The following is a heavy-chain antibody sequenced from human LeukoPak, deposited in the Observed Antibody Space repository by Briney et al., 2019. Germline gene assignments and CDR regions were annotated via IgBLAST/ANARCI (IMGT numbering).Heavy chain of an antibody. CDR3: AKSGLRFLEWLLGY. D-gene: IGHD3-3*01. Sequence: GGSLRLSCAASGFTFSSYATSWVRQAPGRGLEWVSAISGSGGSTYYADSVKGRFTISRDNSKNTLYLQMSSLRAEDTAVYYCAKSGLRFLEWLLGYWGQGTLVTVSS. CDR2: ISGSGGST. V-gene: IGHV3-23*01. CDR1: GFTFSSYA. J-gene: IGHJ4*02.